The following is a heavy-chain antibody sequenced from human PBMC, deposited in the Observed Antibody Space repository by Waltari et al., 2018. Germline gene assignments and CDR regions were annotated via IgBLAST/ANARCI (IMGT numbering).Heavy chain of an antibody. Sequence: QVQLRESGPGLVKPSETLSLTCTVSGYSITSGNYWGWIRQPPGKGLEWIGNIFHTGSAYYNPSLKSRVTISVDTSKNQFSLNLSSVTAADTAVYYCARFEGMAWVFDIWGQGTMVTVS. J-gene: IGHJ3*02. D-gene: IGHD7-27*01. CDR2: IFHTGSA. CDR3: ARFEGMAWVFDI. CDR1: GYSITSGNY. V-gene: IGHV4-38-2*02.